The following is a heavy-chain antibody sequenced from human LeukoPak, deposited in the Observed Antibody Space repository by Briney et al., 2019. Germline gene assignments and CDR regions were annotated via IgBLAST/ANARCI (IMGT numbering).Heavy chain of an antibody. J-gene: IGHJ6*04. Sequence: GGSLRLSCAASGFTFSSYEMNWVRQAPGKGLEWVSYISSSGSTIYYADSVKGRFTISRDNAKNSLYLQMNSLGAEDTAVCYCAELGITMIGGVWGKGATVTISS. CDR2: ISSSGSTI. CDR3: AELGITMIGGV. D-gene: IGHD3-10*02. CDR1: GFTFSSYE. V-gene: IGHV3-48*03.